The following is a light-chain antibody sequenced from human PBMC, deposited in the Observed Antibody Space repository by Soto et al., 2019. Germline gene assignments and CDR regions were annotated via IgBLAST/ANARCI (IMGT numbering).Light chain of an antibody. CDR2: DVN. J-gene: IGLJ1*01. CDR3: VSYTTSTSYV. V-gene: IGLV2-14*03. Sequence: QSALTQPASVSGSPGQSITISCTGTSSDVGGYIYVSWYQQHPGKAPKLMIYDVNNRPSGVSNRFSGSKSGNTASLTISGLQTEDEDDYYCVSYTTSTSYVFGSGTKVTVL. CDR1: SSDVGGYIY.